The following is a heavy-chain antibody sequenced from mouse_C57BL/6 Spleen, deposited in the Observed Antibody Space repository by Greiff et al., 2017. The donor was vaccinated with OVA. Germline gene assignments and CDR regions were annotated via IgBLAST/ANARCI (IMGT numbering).Heavy chain of an antibody. Sequence: EVKVVESGEGLVKPGGSLKLSCAASGFTFSSYAMSWVRQTPEKRLEWVAYISSGGDYIYYADTVKGRFTISRDNARNTLYLQMSSLKSEDTAMYYCTRDESRDAMDYWGQGTSVTVSS. CDR3: TRDESRDAMDY. D-gene: IGHD1-1*01. CDR1: GFTFSSYA. V-gene: IGHV5-9-1*02. J-gene: IGHJ4*01. CDR2: ISSGGDYI.